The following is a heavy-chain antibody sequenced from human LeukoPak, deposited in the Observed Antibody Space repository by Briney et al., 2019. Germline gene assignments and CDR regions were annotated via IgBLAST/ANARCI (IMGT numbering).Heavy chain of an antibody. CDR3: LGDKTGLSFDY. Sequence: GGSLRLSCAASGFTFSNAWMSWVRQAPGKGLEWVGRIKSKTDGGTTDYAAPVKGRFTISRDDSKNTLYLQMNSLKTEDTAVYYCLGDKTGLSFDYWGQGTLVTVSS. V-gene: IGHV3-15*01. J-gene: IGHJ4*02. D-gene: IGHD3-16*01. CDR1: GFTFSNAW. CDR2: IKSKTDGGTT.